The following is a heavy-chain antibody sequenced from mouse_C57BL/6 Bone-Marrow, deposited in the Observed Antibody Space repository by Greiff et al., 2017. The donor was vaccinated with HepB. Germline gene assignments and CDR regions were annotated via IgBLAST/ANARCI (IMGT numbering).Heavy chain of an antibody. J-gene: IGHJ1*03. V-gene: IGHV1-18*01. Sequence: VQLKQSGPELVKPGASVKIPCKASGYTFTDYNMDWVKQSHGKSLEWIGDINPNNGGTIYNQKFKGKATLTVDKSSSTAYMELRSLTSEDTAVYYCARRGVTRYFDVWGTGTTVTVSS. D-gene: IGHD2-2*01. CDR1: GYTFTDYN. CDR3: ARRGVTRYFDV. CDR2: INPNNGGT.